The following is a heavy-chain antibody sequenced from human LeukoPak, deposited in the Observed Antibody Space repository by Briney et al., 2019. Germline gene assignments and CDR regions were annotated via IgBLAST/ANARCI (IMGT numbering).Heavy chain of an antibody. CDR2: IYHSGST. V-gene: IGHV4-30-2*01. J-gene: IGHJ4*02. CDR3: ARAGPELASALDY. Sequence: PSETLSLTCTVSGGSISSYSWSWIRQPPGKGLEWIGYIYHSGSTYYNPSLKSRVTISVDRSKNQFSLKLSSVTAADTAVYYCARAGPELASALDYWGQGTLVTVSS. D-gene: IGHD1-14*01. CDR1: GGSISSYS.